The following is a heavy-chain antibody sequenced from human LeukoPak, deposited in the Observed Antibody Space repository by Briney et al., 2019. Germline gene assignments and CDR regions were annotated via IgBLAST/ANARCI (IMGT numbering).Heavy chain of an antibody. D-gene: IGHD3-10*01. Sequence: RASVKVSCKASGYTFTSYGISWVRQAPGQGLEWMGWISAYNGDTNYAQNLQGRVTMTTDTSTSTAYMELRGLRSDDTAVYYCARDQIWFGELSPFDCWGQGTLVTVSS. J-gene: IGHJ4*02. CDR2: ISAYNGDT. CDR1: GYTFTSYG. CDR3: ARDQIWFGELSPFDC. V-gene: IGHV1-18*01.